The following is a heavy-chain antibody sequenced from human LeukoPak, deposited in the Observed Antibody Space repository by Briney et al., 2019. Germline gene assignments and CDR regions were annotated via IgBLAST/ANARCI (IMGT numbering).Heavy chain of an antibody. CDR2: ISSSSSYT. V-gene: IGHV3-11*05. CDR1: GFTFSDYY. Sequence: PGGSLRLSCAASGFTFSDYYMSWIRQAPGKGLEWVSYISSSSSYTNYADSVKGRFTISRDNAKNSLYLQMNSLRAEDTAVYYCARDLGYYDSSGDCYYYGMDVWGQGTTVTVSS. CDR3: ARDLGYYDSSGDCYYYGMDV. J-gene: IGHJ6*02. D-gene: IGHD3-22*01.